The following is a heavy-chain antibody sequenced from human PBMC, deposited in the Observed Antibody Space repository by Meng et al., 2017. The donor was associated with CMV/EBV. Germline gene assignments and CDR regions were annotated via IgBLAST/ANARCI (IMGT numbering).Heavy chain of an antibody. Sequence: GESLKISCAASGFTFSSYAMHWVRQAPGKELEWVAVISYDGSNKYYADSVKGRFTISRDNSKNTLYLQMNSLRAEDTAVYYCARAPEMTTEFDYWGQGTLVTVSS. CDR2: ISYDGSNK. D-gene: IGHD4-17*01. CDR1: GFTFSSYA. V-gene: IGHV3-30-3*01. CDR3: ARAPEMTTEFDY. J-gene: IGHJ4*02.